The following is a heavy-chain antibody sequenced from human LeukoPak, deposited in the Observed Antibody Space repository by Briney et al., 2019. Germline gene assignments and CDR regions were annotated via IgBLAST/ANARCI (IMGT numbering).Heavy chain of an antibody. Sequence: GGSLRLSCAASGFIFSDYYMSWIRQAPGKGLGWVSYISSSGSTKYYADSVKGRFTISRDNAKNSYLQMNSLRAEDTAVYYCAKDGHAYGRGSPHYWGQGTLVTVSS. CDR3: AKDGHAYGRGSPHY. D-gene: IGHD3-10*01. J-gene: IGHJ4*02. CDR1: GFIFSDYY. CDR2: ISSSGSTK. V-gene: IGHV3-11*01.